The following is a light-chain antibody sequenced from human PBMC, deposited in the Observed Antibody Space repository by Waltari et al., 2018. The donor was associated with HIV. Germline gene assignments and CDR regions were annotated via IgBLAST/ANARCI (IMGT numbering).Light chain of an antibody. V-gene: IGKV4-1*01. CDR1: QSVLHTSTNKNH. CDR3: QQYSSLPQT. J-gene: IGKJ2*01. CDR2: WAS. Sequence: DIVMTQSPDSQADFLGETVTINCRSSQSVLHTSTNKNHLAWYQQKSGQPPKLLLYWASTRESGVPDRFRGSGSGTDFSLTIRGLKAEDVAVYYCQQYSSLPQTFGQGTKVEIK.